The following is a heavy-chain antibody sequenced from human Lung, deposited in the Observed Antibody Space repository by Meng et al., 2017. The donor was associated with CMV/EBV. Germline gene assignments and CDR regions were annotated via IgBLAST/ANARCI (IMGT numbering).Heavy chain of an antibody. CDR2: IAGSDSAT. Sequence: WEASGFMFSNNAMSGVGQAPGKGLEWVADIAGSDSATYHADSVGGRFSISRDNSENTLWLQMNSLRAEDTAMYYCAKDYFSTTGFLDSWGQGTLVTVSS. CDR1: GFMFSNNA. V-gene: IGHV3-23*01. D-gene: IGHD2/OR15-2a*01. CDR3: AKDYFSTTGFLDS. J-gene: IGHJ4*02.